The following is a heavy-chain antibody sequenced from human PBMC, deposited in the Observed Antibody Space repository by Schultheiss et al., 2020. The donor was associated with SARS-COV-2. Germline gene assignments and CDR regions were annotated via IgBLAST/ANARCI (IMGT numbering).Heavy chain of an antibody. Sequence: AAGKGSCKASGYTFTGYYMHWVRQAPGQGLEWMGWINPNSGGTNYAQKLQGRVTMTTDTSTNAAYMELRSLRSDDTAVYYCARHHPVGATIPAPLDYWGQGTLVTVSS. CDR2: INPNSGGT. V-gene: IGHV1-2*02. CDR3: ARHHPVGATIPAPLDY. J-gene: IGHJ4*02. D-gene: IGHD1-26*01. CDR1: GYTFTGYY.